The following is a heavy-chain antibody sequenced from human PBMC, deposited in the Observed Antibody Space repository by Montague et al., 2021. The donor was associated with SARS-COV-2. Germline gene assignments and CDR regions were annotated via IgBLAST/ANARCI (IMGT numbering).Heavy chain of an antibody. CDR2: IYNSGTT. D-gene: IGHD4-17*01. Sequence: SETLSLTCTVSGDSTSCPKYHWGWIRQPPGKGLDWIGTIYNSGTTFYNPSLKSRLTISIDMSKNQFSLKLSSVTAADTAVYYCARDRDYGDHSFDNWCHHWGQGTLVTVSS. CDR1: GDSTSCPKYH. V-gene: IGHV4-39*02. CDR3: ARDRDYGDHSFDNWCHH. J-gene: IGHJ5*02.